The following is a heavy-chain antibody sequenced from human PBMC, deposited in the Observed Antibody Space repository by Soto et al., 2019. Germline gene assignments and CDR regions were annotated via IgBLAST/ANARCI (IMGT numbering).Heavy chain of an antibody. D-gene: IGHD3-22*01. CDR3: ARVSSSYYYDSSGYD. CDR2: INPSGGST. CDR1: GYTFTSYY. J-gene: IGHJ4*02. V-gene: IGHV1-46*01. Sequence: ASVKVSCKASGYTFTSYYMHWVRQAPGQGLEWMGIINPSGGSTSYAQKFQGRVTMTRDTSMSTVYMELSSLRSEDTAVYYCARVSSSYYYDSSGYDWGQGTLVTVPQ.